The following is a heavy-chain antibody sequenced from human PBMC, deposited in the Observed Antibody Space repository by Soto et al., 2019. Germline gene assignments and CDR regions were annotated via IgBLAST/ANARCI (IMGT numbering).Heavy chain of an antibody. CDR2: IHHSGRT. CDR3: ARAPRLTKTVVVITEGAGVFDV. V-gene: IGHV4-31*11. CDR1: GDSLNSGYYY. D-gene: IGHD3-10*01. Sequence: KPSETLSLTCAVFGDSLNSGYYYWTWIRQHAGKGLEWIGHIHHSGRTHYNPSLMSRVDISLDTSNTQLSLTLTSVTAADTAVYYGARAPRLTKTVVVITEGAGVFDVWGQGTMSPSPQ. J-gene: IGHJ3*01.